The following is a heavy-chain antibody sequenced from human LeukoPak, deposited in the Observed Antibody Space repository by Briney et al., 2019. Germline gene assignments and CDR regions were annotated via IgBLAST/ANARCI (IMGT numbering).Heavy chain of an antibody. J-gene: IGHJ4*02. Sequence: GGSLRLSCAASGFTFDDYAMHWVRQAPGKGLEWVSLISWDGGSTYYADSVKGRFTISRDNSKNSLYLQMNSLRAEDTAVYYCAKARVKGYSYGFLYWGQGTLVTVSS. CDR2: ISWDGGST. CDR1: GFTFDDYA. CDR3: AKARVKGYSYGFLY. V-gene: IGHV3-43D*03. D-gene: IGHD5-18*01.